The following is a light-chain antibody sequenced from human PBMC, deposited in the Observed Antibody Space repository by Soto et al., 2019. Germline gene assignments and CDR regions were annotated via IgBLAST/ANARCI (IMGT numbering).Light chain of an antibody. CDR1: SSNIGSNF. CDR2: RNN. CDR3: AVWDDSLSGRI. V-gene: IGLV1-47*01. J-gene: IGLJ1*01. Sequence: QSVLTQPPSTSGTPGQRVTISCSGSSSNIGSNFVYWYHQFPGTAPKLLIYRNNQRPSGVPDRFSGSKSGTSASLAISGLRSEDEADYYCAVWDDSLSGRIFGTGTKVTV.